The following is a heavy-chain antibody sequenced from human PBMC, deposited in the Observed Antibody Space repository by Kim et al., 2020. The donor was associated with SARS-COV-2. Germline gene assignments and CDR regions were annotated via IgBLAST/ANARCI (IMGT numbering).Heavy chain of an antibody. J-gene: IGHJ6*02. CDR2: ISSSSSYI. Sequence: GGSLRLSCAASGFTFSSYSMNWVRQAPGKGLEWVSSISSSSSYIYYADSVKGRFAISRDNAKNSLYLQMNSLRAEDTAVYYCARGLEEGIYYDYYGMDVWGQGATVTVSS. D-gene: IGHD2-15*01. CDR3: ARGLEEGIYYDYYGMDV. CDR1: GFTFSSYS. V-gene: IGHV3-21*01.